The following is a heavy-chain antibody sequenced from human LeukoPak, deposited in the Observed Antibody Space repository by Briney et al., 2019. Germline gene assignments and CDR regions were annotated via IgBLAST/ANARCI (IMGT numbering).Heavy chain of an antibody. V-gene: IGHV4-59*08. Sequence: SETLSLTCTVSGGSISSYYWSWIRRPPGKGLEWIGYIYYSGSTNYNPSLKSRVTISVDTSKNQFSLKLSSVTAADTAVYYCARRWAPIVVVTEGGIKDAFDIWGQGTMVTVSS. CDR1: GGSISSYY. D-gene: IGHD2-21*02. J-gene: IGHJ3*02. CDR2: IYYSGST. CDR3: ARRWAPIVVVTEGGIKDAFDI.